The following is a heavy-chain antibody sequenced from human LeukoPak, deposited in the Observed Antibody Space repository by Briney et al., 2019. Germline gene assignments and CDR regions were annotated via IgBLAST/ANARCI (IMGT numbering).Heavy chain of an antibody. CDR3: ARGRWLLYYYFDY. CDR1: GGSFSGYY. J-gene: IGHJ4*02. CDR2: INHSGST. D-gene: IGHD3-3*01. Sequence: PSETLSLTCAVYGGSFSGYYWSWIRQPPGKGLEWIGEINHSGSTNYNPSLKSRVTISVDTSKNQFSLKLSSVTAADTAVYYCARGRWLLYYYFDYWGQGTLVTVSS. V-gene: IGHV4-34*01.